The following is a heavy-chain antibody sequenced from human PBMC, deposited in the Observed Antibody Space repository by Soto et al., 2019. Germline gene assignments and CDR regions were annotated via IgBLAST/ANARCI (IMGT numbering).Heavy chain of an antibody. CDR2: ISAYNGNT. J-gene: IGHJ4*02. Sequence: ASVKVSCKASGYTFTSYGISWVRQAPGQGLEWMGWISAYNGNTNYAQKLQGRVTMTTDTSTSTAYMELRSLRSDDTAVYYCARERDIVVVVAARYFDYWGQGTLVTVSS. D-gene: IGHD2-15*01. CDR1: GYTFTSYG. CDR3: ARERDIVVVVAARYFDY. V-gene: IGHV1-18*01.